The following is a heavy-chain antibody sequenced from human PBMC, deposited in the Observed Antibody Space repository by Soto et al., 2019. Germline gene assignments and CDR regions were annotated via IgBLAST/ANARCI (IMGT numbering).Heavy chain of an antibody. CDR3: ARERTLQSVGGIFAVPDY. D-gene: IGHD2-15*01. J-gene: IGHJ4*02. V-gene: IGHV4-39*07. CDR2: IYYSGNT. CDR1: GASVSNISYF. Sequence: SETLSLTCTVAGASVSNISYFWVWLRQPPGKGLEWIGCIYYSGNTYYNPSLKSRVTISVDTSKNQFSLKLSSVTAADTAVYYCARERTLQSVGGIFAVPDYWGQRTPVTVSS.